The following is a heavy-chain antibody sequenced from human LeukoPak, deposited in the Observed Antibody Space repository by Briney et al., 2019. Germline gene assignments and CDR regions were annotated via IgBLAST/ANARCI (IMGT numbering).Heavy chain of an antibody. V-gene: IGHV1-69*05. CDR1: GGTFSSYA. D-gene: IGHD6-13*01. CDR2: IIPIFGTA. Sequence: SVKVSCKASGGTFSSYAISWVRQAPGQGLEWMGGIIPIFGTANYAQKFQGRVTITTDESTSTAYMELSSLRSEDTTVYYCARDTSPIEGSSSWYDYWGQGTLVTVSS. J-gene: IGHJ4*02. CDR3: ARDTSPIEGSSSWYDY.